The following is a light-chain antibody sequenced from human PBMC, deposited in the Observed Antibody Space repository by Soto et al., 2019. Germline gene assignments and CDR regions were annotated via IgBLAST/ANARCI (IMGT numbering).Light chain of an antibody. CDR1: SSDVGGYNY. Sequence: QSVLTQPASVSGSPGQSITISCTGTSSDVGGYNYVSWYQQHPGKAPKLMIYEVSNRPSGVSNRFSGSKSGTTASLTISGLQAEDEGDYYCSSYTSSSLPVFGGGTKVTVL. J-gene: IGLJ2*01. CDR2: EVS. V-gene: IGLV2-14*01. CDR3: SSYTSSSLPV.